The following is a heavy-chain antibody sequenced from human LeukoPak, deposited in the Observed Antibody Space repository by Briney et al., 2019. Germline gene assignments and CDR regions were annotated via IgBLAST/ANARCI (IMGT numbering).Heavy chain of an antibody. J-gene: IGHJ4*02. CDR1: GGSISSYY. CDR2: IYFSGST. CDR3: ARLPRRYYGSGSYSCYFDY. D-gene: IGHD3-10*01. Sequence: SETLSLTCTVSGGSISSYYWSWIRQPPGKGLEWIGYIYFSGSTNYNPSLKSRVTISVDTSKNQFSLKLSSVTPADTAVYYCARLPRRYYGSGSYSCYFDYWGQGTLVTVSS. V-gene: IGHV4-59*01.